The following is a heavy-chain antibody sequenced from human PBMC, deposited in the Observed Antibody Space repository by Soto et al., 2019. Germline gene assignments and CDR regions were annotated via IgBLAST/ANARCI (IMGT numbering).Heavy chain of an antibody. D-gene: IGHD3-10*01. CDR1: GGSLGGNF. J-gene: IGHJ5*01. CDR3: ARSPQRINLARGFLGSWFDS. CDR2: VKQSGST. Sequence: SETLFPTCPVCGGSLGGNFWRWIRQPPGKGLEYVGEVKQSGSTNYNPSLKSRVTISVDTSRSQISLKVNSVTGADTAVYSCARSPQRINLARGFLGSWFDSWAQGIPVTVSS. V-gene: IGHV4-34*01.